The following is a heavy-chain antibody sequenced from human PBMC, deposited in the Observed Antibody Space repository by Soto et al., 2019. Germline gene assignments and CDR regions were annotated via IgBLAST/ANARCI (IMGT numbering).Heavy chain of an antibody. CDR3: ARGPPGYCSSTSCYDLWYFDL. CDR2: IYYSGST. D-gene: IGHD2-2*01. V-gene: IGHV4-59*01. Sequence: QVQLQESGPGLVKPSETLSLTCTVSGGSISSYYWSWLRQPPGKGLEWIGYIYYSGSTNYNPSLKSRVTISLDTSKNQFSMKLSSVTAADTAVFYCARGPPGYCSSTSCYDLWYFDLWGRGTLVTVSS. J-gene: IGHJ2*01. CDR1: GGSISSYY.